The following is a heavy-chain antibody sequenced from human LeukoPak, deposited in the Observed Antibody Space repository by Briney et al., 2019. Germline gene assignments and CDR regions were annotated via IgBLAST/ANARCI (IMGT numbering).Heavy chain of an antibody. CDR1: GFTFSSYW. D-gene: IGHD5-18*01. CDR2: INSDGSST. J-gene: IGHJ4*02. V-gene: IGHV3-74*01. Sequence: GGSLRLSCAASGFTFSSYWMHWVRQAPGKGLVWVSRINSDGSSTSYADSVKGRFTTSRDNAKNTLYLQMNSLRAEDTAVYYCARDSATAMVPDYWGQGALVTVSS. CDR3: ARDSATAMVPDY.